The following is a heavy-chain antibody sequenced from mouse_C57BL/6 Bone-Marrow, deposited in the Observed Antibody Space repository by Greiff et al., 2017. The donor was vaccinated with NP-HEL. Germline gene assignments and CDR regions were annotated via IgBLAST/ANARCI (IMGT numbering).Heavy chain of an antibody. D-gene: IGHD2-5*01. CDR1: GYTFTDHT. Sequence: VQLQQSDAELVKPGASVKISCKVSGYTFTDHTIHWMKQRPEQGLEWIGYIYPRDGSTQYNEKFKGKATLTADKSSSTADMQLNSLTSEDSAVYFCATGYSNYVGAMDYWGQGTSVTVSS. V-gene: IGHV1-78*01. CDR2: IYPRDGST. CDR3: ATGYSNYVGAMDY. J-gene: IGHJ4*01.